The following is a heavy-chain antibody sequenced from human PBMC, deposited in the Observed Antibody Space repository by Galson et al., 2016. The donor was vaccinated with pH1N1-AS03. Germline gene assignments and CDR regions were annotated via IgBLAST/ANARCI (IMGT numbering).Heavy chain of an antibody. CDR1: GYSFPSYW. V-gene: IGHV5-10-1*01. D-gene: IGHD1-1*01. J-gene: IGHJ4*02. CDR3: ARRGPGTRSARSGFAF. Sequence: QSGAEVSKPGESLRISCKGFGYSFPSYWISWVRQMPGKGLEWIGRIYPHDSYVHYRPHFRGHVTNSADLSISTAYLQGSSLKALDTSIYYCARRGPGTRSARSGFAFWGQGTLVSVSS. CDR2: IYPHDSYV.